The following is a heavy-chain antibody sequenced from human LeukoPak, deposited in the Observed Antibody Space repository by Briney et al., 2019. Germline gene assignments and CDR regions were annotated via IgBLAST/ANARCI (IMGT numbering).Heavy chain of an antibody. D-gene: IGHD5-18*01. V-gene: IGHV3-23*01. CDR1: GFSFSSNA. J-gene: IGHJ6*02. CDR2: ISASGAST. Sequence: GGSLRLSCAASGFSFSSNALGWVRQAPGRGLEWVSVISASGASTYYTDSVKGRFTISRDNSKNTVSLQMNSLRAEDTAVYYCAREVISYNYYYGMDVWGQGTTVTVSS. CDR3: AREVISYNYYYGMDV.